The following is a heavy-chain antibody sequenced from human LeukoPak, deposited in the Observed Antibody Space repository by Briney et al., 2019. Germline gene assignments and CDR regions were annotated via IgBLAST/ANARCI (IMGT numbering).Heavy chain of an antibody. V-gene: IGHV4-38-2*02. D-gene: IGHD3-16*01. CDR3: ARALYYLLDY. Sequence: SETLSLTCTVSGYSISSGYYWGWIRQPPGKGLEWIGSIYHSGSTYYNPSLKSRVTISVDTSKNQFSLKLSSVTAADTAVYYCARALYYLLDYWGQGTLDTVSS. CDR2: IYHSGST. CDR1: GYSISSGYY. J-gene: IGHJ4*02.